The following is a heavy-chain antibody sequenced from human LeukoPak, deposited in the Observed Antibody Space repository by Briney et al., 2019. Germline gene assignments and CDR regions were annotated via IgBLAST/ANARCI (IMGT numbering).Heavy chain of an antibody. D-gene: IGHD6-13*01. CDR3: ASVPIAAADFDY. CDR1: GFTFGDYA. J-gene: IGHJ4*02. CDR2: ISSSSSYI. Sequence: PGGSLRLSCTASGFTFGDYAISWVRQAPGKGLEWVSSISSSSSYIYYADSVKGRFTISRDNAKNSLYLQMNSLRAEDTAVYYCASVPIAAADFDYWGQGTLVTVSS. V-gene: IGHV3-21*01.